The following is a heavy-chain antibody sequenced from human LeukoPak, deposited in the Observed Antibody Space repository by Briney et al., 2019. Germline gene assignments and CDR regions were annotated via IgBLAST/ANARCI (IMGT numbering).Heavy chain of an antibody. V-gene: IGHV4-34*01. J-gene: IGHJ2*01. D-gene: IGHD6-13*01. CDR2: INHSGST. CDR3: ARAIRAGYSISWYFDL. Sequence: PSETLSLTCAVYGGSFSGYYWSWIRQPPGKGLEWIGEINHSGSTNYNPSLKSRVTISVDTSKNQFSLKLSSVTAADTAVYYCARAIRAGYSISWYFDLWGRGTLVTVSS. CDR1: GGSFSGYY.